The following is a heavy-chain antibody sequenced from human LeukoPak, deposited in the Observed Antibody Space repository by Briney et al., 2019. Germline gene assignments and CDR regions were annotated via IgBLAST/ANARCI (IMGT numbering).Heavy chain of an antibody. V-gene: IGHV3-23*01. D-gene: IGHD3-10*01. Sequence: GGSLRLSCAASGFTFSDYYMSWIRQAPGKGLEWVSAISGSGGSTYYADSVKGRFTISRDNSKNTLYLQMNSLRAEDTAVYYCAKAIWFGESVFDYWGQGTLVTVSS. J-gene: IGHJ4*02. CDR2: ISGSGGST. CDR1: GFTFSDYY. CDR3: AKAIWFGESVFDY.